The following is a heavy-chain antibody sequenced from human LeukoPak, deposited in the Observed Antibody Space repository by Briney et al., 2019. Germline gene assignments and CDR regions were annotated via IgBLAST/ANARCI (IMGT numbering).Heavy chain of an antibody. Sequence: SSETLSLTCTVSGGSISSGTYYWNWIRQPAGKGLEWIGRIYTSGSTNYNPSLKSRVTISADTSKNQFSLKLSSVTAADTAVYYCARHPAAIRAMVSHFDYWGQGALVTVSS. D-gene: IGHD5-18*01. CDR1: GGSISSGTYY. V-gene: IGHV4-61*02. J-gene: IGHJ4*02. CDR3: ARHPAAIRAMVSHFDY. CDR2: IYTSGST.